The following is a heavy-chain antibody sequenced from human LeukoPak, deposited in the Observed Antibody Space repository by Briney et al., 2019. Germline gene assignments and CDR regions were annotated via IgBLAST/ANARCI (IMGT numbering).Heavy chain of an antibody. CDR3: AKGRTTMTAYYYYGMDV. CDR2: ISWNSGSI. Sequence: PGGSPRLSCAASGFTFDDYAMHWARHAPGKGLEWVSGISWNSGSIGYADSVKGRFTISRDNAKNSLYLQMNSLRAEDTALYYCAKGRTTMTAYYYYGMDVWGQGTTVTVSS. J-gene: IGHJ6*02. D-gene: IGHD4-17*01. CDR1: GFTFDDYA. V-gene: IGHV3-9*01.